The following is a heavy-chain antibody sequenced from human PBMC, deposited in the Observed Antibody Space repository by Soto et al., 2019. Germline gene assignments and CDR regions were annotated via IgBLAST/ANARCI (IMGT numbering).Heavy chain of an antibody. D-gene: IGHD5-18*01. Sequence: EVQLLESGGDLVQPGGSLRLSCAASGFAFNTYAMTWVRQSPGKGLEWVSCITNSGGSTYFADSVKGRFTISRDNSKSTLYLQMSSLSAEDTAVYYCARGGPRDGYRDLDYWVPGTQVTVSS. CDR3: ARGGPRDGYRDLDY. CDR2: ITNSGGST. V-gene: IGHV3-23*01. CDR1: GFAFNTYA. J-gene: IGHJ4*02.